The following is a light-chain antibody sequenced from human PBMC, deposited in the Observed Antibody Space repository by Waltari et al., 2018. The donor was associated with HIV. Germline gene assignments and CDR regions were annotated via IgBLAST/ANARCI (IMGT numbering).Light chain of an antibody. V-gene: IGLV1-40*01. Sequence: QSLLTQPPSVSATPGQRITISCTGNKSNIGAGHDVHWSRQLPGTAPRLLIFAKSNRPSGVPDRISGSKSTASASLAITGLQAEDEDYYYCQSSDIRLHGLWVFGGGTKVTVL. CDR1: KSNIGAGHD. CDR3: QSSDIRLHGLWV. J-gene: IGLJ3*02. CDR2: AKS.